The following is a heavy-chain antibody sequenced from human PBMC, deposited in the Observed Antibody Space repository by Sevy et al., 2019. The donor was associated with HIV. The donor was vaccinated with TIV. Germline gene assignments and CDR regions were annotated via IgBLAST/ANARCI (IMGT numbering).Heavy chain of an antibody. V-gene: IGHV3-13*01. J-gene: IGHJ6*02. CDR1: GFTFSSYD. Sequence: GGSLRLSCAASGFTFSSYDMHWVRQATGKGLEWVSAIGTAGDTYYPGSVKGRFTISRENAKNSLYLQMNSLRAGDTAVYYCARAPRGYCSSTSCYNIHYYYGMDVWGQGTMVTVSS. CDR2: IGTAGDT. CDR3: ARAPRGYCSSTSCYNIHYYYGMDV. D-gene: IGHD2-2*02.